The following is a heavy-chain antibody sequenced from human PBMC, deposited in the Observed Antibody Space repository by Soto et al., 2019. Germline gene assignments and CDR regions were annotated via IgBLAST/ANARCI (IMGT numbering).Heavy chain of an antibody. CDR3: ARGGTAHYDFWSEPRGDWLAS. J-gene: IGHJ5*01. D-gene: IGHD3-3*01. CDR2: LSPATGKTKT. CDR1: GYTFTNYD. V-gene: IGHV1-8*01. Sequence: QVQLLQSGAEVKRPGASVKVSCRASGYTFTNYDASWVRQAAGQGLEWMVWLSPATGKTKTTYLPPPRDRVSMTWDTSVATPYLDCLDLTSPDTALHYCARGGTAHYDFWSEPRGDWLASWGQGTLVTVSS.